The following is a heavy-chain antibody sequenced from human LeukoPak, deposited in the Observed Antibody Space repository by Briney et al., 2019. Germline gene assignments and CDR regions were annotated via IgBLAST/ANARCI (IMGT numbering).Heavy chain of an antibody. V-gene: IGHV3-23*01. Sequence: PGGSLRLSCAASGFTFSRHAMSWVRQAPGKGLEWVSTISGSGDSTNYADSVKGRFTISRDNSKNTLYLQMSSLRADDTAMYYCAKLIVGARSLFDFRGQGILVTVSS. CDR3: AKLIVGARSLFDF. CDR1: GFTFSRHA. CDR2: ISGSGDST. D-gene: IGHD1-26*01. J-gene: IGHJ4*02.